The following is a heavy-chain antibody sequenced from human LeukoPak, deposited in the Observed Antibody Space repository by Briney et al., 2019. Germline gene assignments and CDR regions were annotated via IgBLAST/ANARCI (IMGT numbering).Heavy chain of an antibody. CDR3: ARGRLYYDFWSGQTYIDY. CDR2: INHSGST. CDR1: GGSFSGYY. J-gene: IGHJ4*02. Sequence: SETLSLTCAVYGGSFSGYYWSWIRQPPGKGLEWIGEINHSGSTNYNPSLKSRVTISVDTSKNQSSLKLSSVTAADTAVYYCARGRLYYDFWSGQTYIDYWGQGTLVTVSS. V-gene: IGHV4-34*01. D-gene: IGHD3-3*01.